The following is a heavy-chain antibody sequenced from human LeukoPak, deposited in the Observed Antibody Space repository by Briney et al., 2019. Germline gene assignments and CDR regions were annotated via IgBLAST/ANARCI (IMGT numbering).Heavy chain of an antibody. CDR2: INGYNGNT. CDR1: GYIFSNYG. V-gene: IGHV1-18*01. D-gene: IGHD3-16*01. CDR3: MRVPELPDY. Sequence: GASVKVSCKASGYIFSNYGISWVRQAPGQGLEWMGWINGYNGNTNYSQRFQGRVTMTTDTSTNTAYMEIRSLRFDDTAVYYCMRVPELPDYRGQGTLVTVSS. J-gene: IGHJ4*02.